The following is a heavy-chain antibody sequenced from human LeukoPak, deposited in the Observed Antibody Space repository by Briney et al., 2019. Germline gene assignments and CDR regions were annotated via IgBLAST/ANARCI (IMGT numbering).Heavy chain of an antibody. CDR2: ISYDGSNK. J-gene: IGHJ3*02. CDR3: ARGWDSTPRGAFDI. Sequence: PGGSLRLSCAASGFTFSSYSMHWVRQAPGKGLEWVAVISYDGSNKYYADSVKGRFTISRDNSKNTLYLQMNSLRAEDTAVYYCARGWDSTPRGAFDIWGQGTMVTVSS. D-gene: IGHD2-2*01. V-gene: IGHV3-30*04. CDR1: GFTFSSYS.